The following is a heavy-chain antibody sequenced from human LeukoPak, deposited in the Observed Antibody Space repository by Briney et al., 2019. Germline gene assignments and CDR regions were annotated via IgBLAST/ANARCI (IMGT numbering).Heavy chain of an antibody. CDR2: INHSGST. CDR3: ARGRVRGVIITRFYYYYMDV. D-gene: IGHD3-10*01. CDR1: GGSFSGYY. J-gene: IGHJ6*03. V-gene: IGHV4-34*01. Sequence: PSETLSLTCAVYGGSFSGYYWSWIRQPPGKGLEWIGEINHSGSTNYNPSLKSRVTISVDTSKNQFSLKLSSVTAADTAVYYCARGRVRGVIITRFYYYYMDVWGKGTTVTISS.